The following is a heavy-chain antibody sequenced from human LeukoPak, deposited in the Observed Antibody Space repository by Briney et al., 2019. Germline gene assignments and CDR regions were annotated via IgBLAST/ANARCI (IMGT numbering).Heavy chain of an antibody. D-gene: IGHD3-22*01. CDR2: IYHSGST. CDR3: ARYYYDSSGYYYFDY. CDR1: GGSISSGGYY. Sequence: PSQTLSLTCTVSGGSISSGGYYWSWIRQPPGKGLEWIGYIYHSGSTYYNPSLKSRVTISVDRSKNQFSLKLSSVTAADTAVYYCARYYYDSSGYYYFDYWGQGTLVTVSS. V-gene: IGHV4-30-2*01. J-gene: IGHJ4*02.